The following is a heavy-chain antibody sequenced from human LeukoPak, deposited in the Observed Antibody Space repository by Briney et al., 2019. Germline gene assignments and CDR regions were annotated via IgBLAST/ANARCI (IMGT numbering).Heavy chain of an antibody. J-gene: IGHJ4*02. CDR2: VYYTGAS. Sequence: SETLSLTCTVSGGSISSSSYYWGWIRQPPGEGLEWIGSVYYTGASYYNPSLKSRVTISIDTSKNHFSLNLTSVTAADTAVYYCARGAPPQNWGQGALVTVSS. V-gene: IGHV4-39*07. CDR3: ARGAPPQN. CDR1: GGSISSSSYY.